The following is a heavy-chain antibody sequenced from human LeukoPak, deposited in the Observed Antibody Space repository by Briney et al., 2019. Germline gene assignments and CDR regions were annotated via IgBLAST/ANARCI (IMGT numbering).Heavy chain of an antibody. J-gene: IGHJ4*02. V-gene: IGHV4-30-4*01. CDR2: IYYSGST. CDR3: ARLGPITGTTE. D-gene: IGHD1-20*01. CDR1: GGSISSGDYY. Sequence: PSETLSLTCTVSGGSISSGDYYWSWIRQPPGKGLEWIGYIYYSGSTNYNPSLKSRVTISVDTSKNQFSLKLSSVTAADTAVYYCARLGPITGTTEWGQGTLVTVSS.